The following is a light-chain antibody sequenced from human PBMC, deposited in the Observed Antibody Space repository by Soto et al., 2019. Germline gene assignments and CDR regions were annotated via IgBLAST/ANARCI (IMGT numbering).Light chain of an antibody. Sequence: DIQMTQYPSSLSASVGDRVTITCRASQIISSYLNWYQQKPGKAHKLLMYAASSLQSGVPSRFSGSGSWTYFTLNLSSLQPENFTTYYCQQSYNTLWTFGQANQLQIK. CDR1: QIISSY. CDR2: AAS. CDR3: QQSYNTLWT. V-gene: IGKV1-39*01. J-gene: IGKJ1*01.